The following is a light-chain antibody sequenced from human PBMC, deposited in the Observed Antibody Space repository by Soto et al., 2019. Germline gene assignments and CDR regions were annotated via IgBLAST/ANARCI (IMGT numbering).Light chain of an antibody. V-gene: IGLV2-8*01. CDR3: SSYAGINNWV. Sequence: QSVLTQPPSASGSPGQSVTISCTGTSSDVGGYNYVSWYQQHPGKAPKLMIYHVTKRPSGVPDRFSGSKSGNTASLTVSGLQAEDEADYYCSSYAGINNWVFGGGTKVTVL. CDR1: SSDVGGYNY. CDR2: HVT. J-gene: IGLJ3*02.